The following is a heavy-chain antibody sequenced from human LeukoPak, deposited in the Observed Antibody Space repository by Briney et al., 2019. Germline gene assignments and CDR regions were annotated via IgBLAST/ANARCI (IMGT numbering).Heavy chain of an antibody. V-gene: IGHV1-2*02. D-gene: IGHD2-2*01. Sequence: ASVKVSCKASGYTFTGYYMHWVRQAPGQGLEWMGWINPNSGGTNYAQKFQGRVTMTRDTSISTAYMELSRLRSDDTAVYYCARDGGYCSSTSCYEDYYMDVWGKGTTVTVSS. CDR2: INPNSGGT. CDR1: GYTFTGYY. CDR3: ARDGGYCSSTSCYEDYYMDV. J-gene: IGHJ6*03.